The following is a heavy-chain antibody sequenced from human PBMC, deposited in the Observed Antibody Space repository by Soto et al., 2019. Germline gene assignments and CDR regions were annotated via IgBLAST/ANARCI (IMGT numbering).Heavy chain of an antibody. CDR1: GYTFTGYY. Sequence: VASVKVSCKASGYTFTGYYMHWVRQAPGQGLEWMGWINPNSGGTNYAQKFQGWVTMTRDTSISTAYMELSRLRSDDTAVYYCARPSSSWLDDAFDIWGQGTMVTVSS. V-gene: IGHV1-2*04. J-gene: IGHJ3*02. CDR2: INPNSGGT. D-gene: IGHD6-13*01. CDR3: ARPSSSWLDDAFDI.